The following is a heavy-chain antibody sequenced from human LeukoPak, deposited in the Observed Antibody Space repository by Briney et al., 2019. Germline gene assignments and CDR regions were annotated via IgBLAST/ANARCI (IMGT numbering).Heavy chain of an antibody. CDR1: GGSISSGGYY. D-gene: IGHD6-6*01. J-gene: IGHJ5*02. Sequence: PSQTLSLTCTVSGGSISSGGYYWSWIRQHPGKGLEWIGYFYYSGSTYYNPSLKSRVTISVDTSKNQFSLKLSSVTAADTAVYYCARDRSQLGLDPWGQGTLVTVSS. CDR3: ARDRSQLGLDP. V-gene: IGHV4-31*03. CDR2: FYYSGST.